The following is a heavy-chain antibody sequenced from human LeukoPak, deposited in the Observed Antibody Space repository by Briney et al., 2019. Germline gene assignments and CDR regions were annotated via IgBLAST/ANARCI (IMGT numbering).Heavy chain of an antibody. J-gene: IGHJ5*02. D-gene: IGHD5-12*01. CDR2: ISSSSSYI. V-gene: IGHV3-21*04. CDR3: ARGPVDSLNWSDP. CDR1: GFTFSSYS. Sequence: GGSLRPSCAASGFTFSSYSMNWVRQAPGKGLEWVSCISSSSSYIYYADSVTGRFTISRDNAKNSLYLQMDSLRAEDTAVYYCARGPVDSLNWSDPWGQGTLVTVSS.